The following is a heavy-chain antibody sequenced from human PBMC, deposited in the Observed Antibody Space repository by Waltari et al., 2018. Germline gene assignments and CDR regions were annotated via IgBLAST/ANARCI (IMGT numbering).Heavy chain of an antibody. D-gene: IGHD5-18*01. CDR1: GFTFSSYG. Sequence: QVRLVESGGGVVQPGGSLRLSCAASGFTFSSYGMHWVRQAPGKGLEWVAVIWYDGSNKYYADSVKGRFTISRDNSKNTLYLQMNSLRAEDTAVYYCAKDATVYSYGCGTFDYWGQGTLVTVSS. V-gene: IGHV3-33*06. CDR2: IWYDGSNK. J-gene: IGHJ4*02. CDR3: AKDATVYSYGCGTFDY.